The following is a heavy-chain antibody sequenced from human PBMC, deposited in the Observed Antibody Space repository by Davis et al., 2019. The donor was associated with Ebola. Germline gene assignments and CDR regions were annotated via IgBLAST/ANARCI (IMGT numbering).Heavy chain of an antibody. V-gene: IGHV1-2*02. CDR3: ARGRGYSYGGESDY. Sequence: ASVKVSCKASGYTFTGYYMHWVRQAPGQGLEWMGWINPNSGGTNYAQKFQGRVTMTRDTSISTAYMELSRLRSDDTAVYYCARGRGYSYGGESDYWGQGTLVTVSS. CDR1: GYTFTGYY. D-gene: IGHD5-18*01. CDR2: INPNSGGT. J-gene: IGHJ4*02.